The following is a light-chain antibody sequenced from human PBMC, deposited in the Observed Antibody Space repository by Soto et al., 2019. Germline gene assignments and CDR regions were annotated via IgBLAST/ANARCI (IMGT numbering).Light chain of an antibody. V-gene: IGLV4-69*01. CDR2: LNSDGRH. Sequence: QLVLTQSPSASASLGASVTLTCTLSSGHSNYAIAWHQQQPEKGPRFLMRLNSDGRHTKGDGIPYRFSGSSSGAERYLTISSLQSDDEADYYCQTWGTGIWVFGGGTKLTVL. CDR1: SGHSNYA. CDR3: QTWGTGIWV. J-gene: IGLJ3*02.